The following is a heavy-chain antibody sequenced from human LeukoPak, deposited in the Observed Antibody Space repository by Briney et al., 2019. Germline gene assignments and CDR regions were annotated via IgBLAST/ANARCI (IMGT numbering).Heavy chain of an antibody. J-gene: IGHJ4*02. D-gene: IGHD4-17*01. CDR3: ARGLYGDYVLDY. V-gene: IGHV3-53*01. CDR2: IYSGGST. Sequence: GGSLRLSCAASGFTVSSNYMSWVRQAPGKGLEWVSVIYSGGSTYYADSVKGRFTISRDNSKNTLYLQMNSLRAEGTAVYYCARGLYGDYVLDYWGQGTLVTVSS. CDR1: GFTVSSNY.